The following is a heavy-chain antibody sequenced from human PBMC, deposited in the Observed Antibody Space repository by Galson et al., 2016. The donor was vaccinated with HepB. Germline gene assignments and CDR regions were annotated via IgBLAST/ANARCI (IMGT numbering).Heavy chain of an antibody. Sequence: SVKVSCKASGGTFSSYAISWVRQAPGQGLEWMGGIIPVFGTANYAQKFQGRVTITADKSTSTAYMELSSLRSEDTAVYYCARGGRGSRERTFDYWGQGTLVTVSS. J-gene: IGHJ4*02. CDR3: ARGGRGSRERTFDY. CDR2: IIPVFGTA. V-gene: IGHV1-69*06. D-gene: IGHD2-15*01. CDR1: GGTFSSYA.